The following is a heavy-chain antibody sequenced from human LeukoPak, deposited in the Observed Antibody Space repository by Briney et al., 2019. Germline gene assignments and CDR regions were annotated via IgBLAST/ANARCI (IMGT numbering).Heavy chain of an antibody. Sequence: GGSLRLSCAASGFTLDDYGMSGVRQAPGKGLELVSGINLNGGSTVYADSVKGRFTISRNNAKNSLYLQMNSLRAEDAALYHCARVNYGSGSYEFDYWGQGTLVTVSS. D-gene: IGHD3-10*01. CDR2: INLNGGST. J-gene: IGHJ4*02. CDR1: GFTLDDYG. V-gene: IGHV3-20*01. CDR3: ARVNYGSGSYEFDY.